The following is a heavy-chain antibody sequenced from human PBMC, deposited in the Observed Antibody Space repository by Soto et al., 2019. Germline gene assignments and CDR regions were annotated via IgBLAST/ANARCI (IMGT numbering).Heavy chain of an antibody. J-gene: IGHJ4*02. CDR3: GKTDGVEGQLVDS. Sequence: GSLRLSCAASGFTFGSYGMHWVRQAPGKGLEWVAVISYDGSNKYYADSVRGRFAISRDNSKNTLYLQMSSLRAEDTAVYYCGKTDGVEGQLVDSWGQGTLVTVSS. CDR1: GFTFGSYG. V-gene: IGHV3-30*18. CDR2: ISYDGSNK. D-gene: IGHD6-6*01.